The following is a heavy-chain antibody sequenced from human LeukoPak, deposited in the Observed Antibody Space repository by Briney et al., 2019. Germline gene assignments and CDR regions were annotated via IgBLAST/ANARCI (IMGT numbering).Heavy chain of an antibody. V-gene: IGHV4-61*08. CDR2: IYYSGST. J-gene: IGHJ4*02. CDR3: ARHSRAVASFDY. Sequence: SETLSLTCTVSGGSISSGDYYWSWIRQPPGKGLEWIGYIYYSGSTNYNPSLKSRVTISVDTSKNQFSLKLSSVTAADTAVYYCARHSRAVASFDYWGQGTLVTVSS. CDR1: GGSISSGDYY. D-gene: IGHD6-19*01.